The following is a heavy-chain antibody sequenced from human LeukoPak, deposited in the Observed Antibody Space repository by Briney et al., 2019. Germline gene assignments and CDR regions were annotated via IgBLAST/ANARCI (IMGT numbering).Heavy chain of an antibody. CDR2: ISSSSSYI. D-gene: IGHD3-3*01. J-gene: IGHJ5*02. CDR1: GFTFSSYG. V-gene: IGHV3-21*01. Sequence: GGSLRLSCAASGFTFSSYGMHWVRQAPGKGLEWVSSISSSSSYIYYADSVKGRFTISRDNAKNSLYLQMNSLRAEDAAVYYCARATYYDFWSGYYLNLWFDPWGQGTLVTVSS. CDR3: ARATYYDFWSGYYLNLWFDP.